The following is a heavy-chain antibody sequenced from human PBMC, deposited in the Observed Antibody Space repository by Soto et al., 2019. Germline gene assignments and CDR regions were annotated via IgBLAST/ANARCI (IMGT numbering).Heavy chain of an antibody. CDR2: INAGNGNT. V-gene: IGHV1-3*01. CDR1: GYTFTSYA. J-gene: IGHJ4*02. Sequence: ASVKVSCKASGYTFTSYAMHWVRQAPGQRLEWMGWINAGNGNTKYSQKFQGRVTITRDTSASTAYMELGSLRSEDTAVYYCARGVYGDYLFDYWGQGTLVTVSS. CDR3: ARGVYGDYLFDY. D-gene: IGHD4-17*01.